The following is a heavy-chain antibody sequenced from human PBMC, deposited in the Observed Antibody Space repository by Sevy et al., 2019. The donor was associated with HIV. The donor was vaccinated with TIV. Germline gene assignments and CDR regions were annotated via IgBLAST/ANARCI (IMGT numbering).Heavy chain of an antibody. D-gene: IGHD6-19*01. CDR1: GGSISSYY. CDR2: IYYSGST. J-gene: IGHJ4*02. Sequence: SETLSLTCTVSGGSISSYYWSWIRQPPGKGLEWIGYIYYSGSTNYNPSLKSRVTISVDTSKNQFSLKLSSVTAADTAVYYCAGHDGLYSSGWYSHFDYWGQGTLVTVSS. V-gene: IGHV4-59*01. CDR3: AGHDGLYSSGWYSHFDY.